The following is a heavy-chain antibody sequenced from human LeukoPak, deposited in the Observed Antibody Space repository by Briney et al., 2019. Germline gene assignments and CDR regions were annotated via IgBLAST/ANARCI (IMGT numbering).Heavy chain of an antibody. CDR2: IWYDGSNK. CDR1: GNYW. CDR3: ARDNGDSDFDY. D-gene: IGHD4-17*01. V-gene: IGHV3-33*08. Sequence: GGSLRLSCAASGNYWMHWVRQAPGKGLEWVAVIWYDGSNKYYADSVKGRFTISRDNSKNTLYLQMNSLRAEDTAVYYCARDNGDSDFDYWGQGTLVTVSS. J-gene: IGHJ4*02.